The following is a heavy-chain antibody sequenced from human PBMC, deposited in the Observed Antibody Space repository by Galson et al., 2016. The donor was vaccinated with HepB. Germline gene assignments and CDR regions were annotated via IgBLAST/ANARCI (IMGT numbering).Heavy chain of an antibody. D-gene: IGHD6-13*01. CDR1: GYPISSDYY. J-gene: IGHJ4*02. CDR3: VRAGVSAAGSADY. Sequence: SETLSLTCSVSGYPISSDYYWGGIRQPPGKGLAWIGSIFHRGSTYYSPSVKSRVTMSADTSRNQFSLRLTSVTAADTAVYYCVRAGVSAAGSADYWGQGTLVTVSS. CDR2: IFHRGST. V-gene: IGHV4-38-2*02.